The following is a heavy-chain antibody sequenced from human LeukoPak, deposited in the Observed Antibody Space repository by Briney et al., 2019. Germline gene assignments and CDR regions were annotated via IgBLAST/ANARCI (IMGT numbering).Heavy chain of an antibody. CDR2: IYANSGGT. CDR1: GYTFTGYY. V-gene: IGHV1-2*02. D-gene: IGHD2-15*01. Sequence: ASVKVSCKASGYTFTGYYIHWVRQAPGQGLEWMGWIYANSGGTSYAQKFQGGVTMTRDTAINTAYMELTRLRSDDTAVYFCARVGYCSGGTCYHPWFDPWGQGTLVTVSS. CDR3: ARVGYCSGGTCYHPWFDP. J-gene: IGHJ5*02.